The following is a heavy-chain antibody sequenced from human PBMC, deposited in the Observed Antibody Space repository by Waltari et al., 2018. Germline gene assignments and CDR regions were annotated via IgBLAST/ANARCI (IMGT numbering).Heavy chain of an antibody. CDR2: IYHSGST. CDR1: GYSISSGYY. D-gene: IGHD4-17*01. J-gene: IGHJ3*02. CDR3: AGPDYGGNPDAFDI. V-gene: IGHV4-38-2*01. Sequence: QVQLQESGPGLVKPSETLSLTCAVSGYSISSGYYWGWIRQPPGKGLEWIGSIYHSGSTYYNPSLKSRVTISVDTSKNQFSLKLSSVTAADTAVYYCAGPDYGGNPDAFDIWGQGTMVTVSS.